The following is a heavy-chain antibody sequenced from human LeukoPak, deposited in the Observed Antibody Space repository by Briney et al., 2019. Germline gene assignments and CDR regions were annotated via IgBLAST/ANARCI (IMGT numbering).Heavy chain of an antibody. CDR2: INPNSGGT. D-gene: IGHD3-10*01. CDR1: GYTFTGYY. V-gene: IGHV1-2*02. J-gene: IGHJ4*02. Sequence: ASVKVSCKASGYTFTGYYMHWVRQAPGQGLERMGWINPNSGGTNYAQKFQGRVTMTRDTSISTAYMELSRLRSDDTAVYYCAREGDGSGNNFDYWGQGTLVTVSS. CDR3: AREGDGSGNNFDY.